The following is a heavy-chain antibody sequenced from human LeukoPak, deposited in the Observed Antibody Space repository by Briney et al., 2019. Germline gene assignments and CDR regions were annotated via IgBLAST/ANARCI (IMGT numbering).Heavy chain of an antibody. Sequence: SGPTLVKPTQTLTLTCTFSGFSLSTSGVGVGWIRQPPGKALEWLALIYWDDDKRYSPSLKSRLTITKDTSKNPVVLTMTNMDPVDTATYYCAHLHTYYYDSSGYYRLSYYFDYWGQGTLVTVSS. CDR1: GFSLSTSGVG. CDR2: IYWDDDK. V-gene: IGHV2-5*02. D-gene: IGHD3-22*01. J-gene: IGHJ4*02. CDR3: AHLHTYYYDSSGYYRLSYYFDY.